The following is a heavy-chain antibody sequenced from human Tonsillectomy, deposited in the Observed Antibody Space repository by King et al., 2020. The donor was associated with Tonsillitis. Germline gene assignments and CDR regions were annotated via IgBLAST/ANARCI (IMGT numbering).Heavy chain of an antibody. V-gene: IGHV4-39*07. CDR1: GGSISSSSYY. CDR2: IYYSGST. D-gene: IGHD6-19*01. Sequence: QLQESGPGLVKPSETLSLTCTVSGGSISSSSYYWGWIRQPPAQGLEWIGSIYYSGSTYYNPSLKSRVTISVDTSKDQFSLKLSSVTAADTAVYYCAGLNLAVAARCDPGGQGTLVTVS. J-gene: IGHJ5*02. CDR3: AGLNLAVAARCDP.